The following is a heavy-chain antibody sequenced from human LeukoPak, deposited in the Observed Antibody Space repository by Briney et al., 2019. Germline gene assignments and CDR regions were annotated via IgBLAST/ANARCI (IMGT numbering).Heavy chain of an antibody. CDR2: ISYDGSNK. Sequence: PGGSLRLSCAASGFTFSSYGMHWVRQAPGKGLEWVAVISYDGSNKYYADSVKGRFTISRDNSKNTLYLQMNSLRAEDTAVYYCAKSDLSWSGSSTPFDYWGQGTLVTVSS. D-gene: IGHD1-26*01. CDR1: GFTFSSYG. J-gene: IGHJ4*02. V-gene: IGHV3-30*18. CDR3: AKSDLSWSGSSTPFDY.